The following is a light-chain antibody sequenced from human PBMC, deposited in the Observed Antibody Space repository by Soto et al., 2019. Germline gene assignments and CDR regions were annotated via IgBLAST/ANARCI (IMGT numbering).Light chain of an antibody. CDR1: QYISTY. Sequence: DIQMTQSPSSLSASVGDRVTITCRASQYISTYLNWYRQKSGKAPEVLIYSASTLQSGVPSRFSGRGSGTDITLTIIGLQSEDFATYYCQQSYTTPRTFGAGTKVEIK. V-gene: IGKV1-39*01. CDR3: QQSYTTPRT. CDR2: SAS. J-gene: IGKJ1*01.